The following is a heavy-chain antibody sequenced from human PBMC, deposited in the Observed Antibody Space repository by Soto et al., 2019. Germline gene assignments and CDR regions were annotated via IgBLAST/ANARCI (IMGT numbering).Heavy chain of an antibody. CDR1: GDSISSYY. Sequence: KPSETLSLTCTVSGDSISSYYWTWIRQPAGKGLEWIGRIYTSGSTHYNPSLWSRVTMSVDTSKNQLSLKLRSVTAADTAVYFCAGDKGYYYDGMDVWGQGTTVTVS. CDR3: AGDKGYYYDGMDV. J-gene: IGHJ6*02. V-gene: IGHV4-4*07. CDR2: IYTSGST.